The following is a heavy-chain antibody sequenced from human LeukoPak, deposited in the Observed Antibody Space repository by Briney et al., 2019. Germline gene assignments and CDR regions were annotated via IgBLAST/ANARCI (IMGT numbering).Heavy chain of an antibody. D-gene: IGHD6-19*01. Sequence: PSETLSLTCAAYGGSFSGYYWSWIRQPPGKGLEWIGEINHSGSTNYNPSLKSRVTISVDTSKNQFSLKLSSVTAADTAVYYCARGGAVARYNWFDPWGQGTLVTVSS. CDR2: INHSGST. CDR1: GGSFSGYY. J-gene: IGHJ5*02. CDR3: ARGGAVARYNWFDP. V-gene: IGHV4-34*01.